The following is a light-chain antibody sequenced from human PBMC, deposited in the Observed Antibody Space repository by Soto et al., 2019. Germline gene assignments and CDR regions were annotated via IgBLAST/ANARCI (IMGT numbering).Light chain of an antibody. CDR3: CSYAGYYTLV. CDR1: SSDVGGYNY. J-gene: IGLJ2*01. V-gene: IGLV2-11*01. CDR2: AVS. Sequence: ALTQPRSVSGSPGQSVTISCTGTSSDVGGYNYVSWYQQHPGKAPKLIIYAVSGRPSGVPDRFSGSKSGNTASLTISGLQADDEADYYCCSYAGYYTLVFGGGTQLTVL.